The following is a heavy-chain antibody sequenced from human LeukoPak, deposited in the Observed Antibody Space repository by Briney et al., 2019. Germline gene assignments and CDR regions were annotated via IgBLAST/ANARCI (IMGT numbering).Heavy chain of an antibody. CDR3: ATSNWNYYNY. CDR2: ISSSGSTI. J-gene: IGHJ4*02. V-gene: IGHV3-48*03. Sequence: PGGSLRLSCAASGFTFSSYEMNWVRQAPGKGLEWVSYISSSGSTIYYADSVKGRFTISRDNAQNSLYLHMNSLRAEDTSVYYCATSNWNYYNYWGQGTLVTVSS. CDR1: GFTFSSYE. D-gene: IGHD1-20*01.